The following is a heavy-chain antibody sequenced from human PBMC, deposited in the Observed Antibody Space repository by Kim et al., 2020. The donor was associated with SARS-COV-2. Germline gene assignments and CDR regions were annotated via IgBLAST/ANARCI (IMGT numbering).Heavy chain of an antibody. CDR2: ISGDGGST. CDR3: ASDSSGYAFDI. Sequence: GGSLRLSCAASGFTFDDYAMHWVRQAPGKGLEWVSLISGDGGSTYHADSVKGRFTISRDNSKNSLYLQMNSLRTEDTALYYCASDSSGYAFDIWGQGTMVTVSS. V-gene: IGHV3-43*02. J-gene: IGHJ3*02. D-gene: IGHD3-22*01. CDR1: GFTFDDYA.